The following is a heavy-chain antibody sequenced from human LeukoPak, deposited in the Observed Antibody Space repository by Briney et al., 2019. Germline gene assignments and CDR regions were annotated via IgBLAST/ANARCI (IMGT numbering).Heavy chain of an antibody. CDR1: GFTFSTYS. J-gene: IGHJ4*02. CDR3: ARTQSGSYGFDY. D-gene: IGHD1-26*01. V-gene: IGHV3-21*01. Sequence: GGSLRLSCAAPGFTFSTYSMNWVRQAPGKGLEWVSSISSSSSYIYYADSVKGRFTISRDNAKNSLYLQMNSLRAEDTAVYYCARTQSGSYGFDYWGQGTLVTVSS. CDR2: ISSSSSYI.